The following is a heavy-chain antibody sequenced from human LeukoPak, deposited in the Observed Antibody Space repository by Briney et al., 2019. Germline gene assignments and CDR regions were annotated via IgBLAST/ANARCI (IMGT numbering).Heavy chain of an antibody. CDR1: GFTFGSFW. CDR3: EGSSRGNNFDY. CDR2: ISNDGSTT. Sequence: GGSLRLSCAASGFTFGSFWMHWVRQVPGKGLVWVSRISNDGSTTSYADSVKGRFTISRDNSKNTLFLQMNSLRAEDTAVYYCEGSSRGNNFDYWGQGTLVTISS. V-gene: IGHV3-74*01. D-gene: IGHD6-13*01. J-gene: IGHJ4*02.